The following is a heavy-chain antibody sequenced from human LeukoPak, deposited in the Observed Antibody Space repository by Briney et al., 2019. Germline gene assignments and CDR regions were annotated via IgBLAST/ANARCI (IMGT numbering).Heavy chain of an antibody. CDR1: GYTFTSYY. J-gene: IGHJ6*03. Sequence: ASVKVSCKASGYTFTSYYMHWVRQAPGQGLEWMGIINPSGGNTNYAQKLQGRVTMTTDTSTSTAYMELRSLRSDDTAVYYCARSESQLLWFGELLGYYYMDVWGKGTTVTISS. D-gene: IGHD3-10*01. CDR3: ARSESQLLWFGELLGYYYMDV. CDR2: INPSGGNT. V-gene: IGHV1-46*01.